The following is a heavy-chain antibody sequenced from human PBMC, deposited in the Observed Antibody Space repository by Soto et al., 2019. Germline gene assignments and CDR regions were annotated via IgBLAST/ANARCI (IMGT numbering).Heavy chain of an antibody. Sequence: ASVKVSCKASGYTFTSYGISWVRQAPGQGLEWMGWISAYNGNTNYAQKLQGRVTMTTDTSTSIAYMELRSLRSDDTAVYYCARGSRVTSSSWYYFDYWGQGTLVTVSS. CDR3: ARGSRVTSSSWYYFDY. D-gene: IGHD6-13*01. CDR1: GYTFTSYG. CDR2: ISAYNGNT. V-gene: IGHV1-18*01. J-gene: IGHJ4*02.